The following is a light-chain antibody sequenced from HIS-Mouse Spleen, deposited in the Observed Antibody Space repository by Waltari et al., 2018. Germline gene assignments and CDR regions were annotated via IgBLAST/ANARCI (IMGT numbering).Light chain of an antibody. CDR2: EVS. CDR3: SSYTSSSTF. V-gene: IGLV2-14*01. J-gene: IGLJ1*01. Sequence: QSALTQPASVSGSPGQSITISCTGTSSYVGGYNSVSWYQQHPGKAPKLMIYEVSNRPSGVSNRFSGSKSGNTASLTISGLQAEDEADYYCSSYTSSSTFFGTGTKVTVL. CDR1: SSYVGGYNS.